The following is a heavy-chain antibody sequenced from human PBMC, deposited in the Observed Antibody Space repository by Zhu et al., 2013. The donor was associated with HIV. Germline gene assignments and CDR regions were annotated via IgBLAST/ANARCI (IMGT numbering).Heavy chain of an antibody. D-gene: IGHD3-3*01. Sequence: QVQLVQSGGEVKEPGASVKVSCTASGYNFTNYGVSWVRQAPGQGLQWMGWINIYNAQTKYSEKFQGRVTMTTDTSTRTAYMELRSLMSDDTAVYYCARRYYGFLEWPKYFDYWGPGNPGHRLL. V-gene: IGHV1-18*01. J-gene: IGHJ4*02. CDR2: INIYNAQT. CDR1: GYNFTNYG. CDR3: ARRYYGFLEWPKYFDY.